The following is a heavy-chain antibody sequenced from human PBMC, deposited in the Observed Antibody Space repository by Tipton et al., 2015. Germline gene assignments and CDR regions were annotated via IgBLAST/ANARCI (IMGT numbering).Heavy chain of an antibody. CDR1: GYSFNTHW. J-gene: IGHJ4*02. D-gene: IGHD2-21*02. CDR3: ARQRDDYFDL. V-gene: IGHV5-51*01. CDR2: IYPGDADA. Sequence: QLVQSGAEVKKPGESLRVSCQSSGYSFNTHWIGWVRQMPGKGLEWMGIIYPGDADARVSPSFQGQVTISADKSISTAYLQWSSLRASDSAMFYCARQRDDYFDLWGQGTLVTVSA.